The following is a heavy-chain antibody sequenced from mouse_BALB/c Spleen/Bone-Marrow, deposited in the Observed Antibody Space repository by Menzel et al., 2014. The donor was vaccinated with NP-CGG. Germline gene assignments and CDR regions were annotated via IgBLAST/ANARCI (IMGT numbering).Heavy chain of an antibody. CDR3: ARELTGFAY. CDR2: IRNKANGYTT. CDR1: GFTFTDYY. D-gene: IGHD4-1*01. Sequence: DVMLVESGGGLVQPGGSLRLSCATSGFTFTDYYMSWVRQPPGKALEWLGFIRNKANGYTTEYSASVKGRFTISRDNSQSILYLQMNTLRAEDSATYYCARELTGFAYWGQGTLVTVSA. J-gene: IGHJ3*01. V-gene: IGHV7-3*02.